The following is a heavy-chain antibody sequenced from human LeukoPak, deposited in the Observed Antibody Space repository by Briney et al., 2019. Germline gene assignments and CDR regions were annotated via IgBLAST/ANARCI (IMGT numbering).Heavy chain of an antibody. J-gene: IGHJ4*02. CDR1: GYTFTGYY. Sequence: ASVKVSCKASGYTFTGYYMHWVRQAPGQGLEWMGWINPNSGGTSYAQKFQGRVTMTRDTSISTAYMELSRLRSDDTAVYYCARDAVVAGTEVSFDYWGQGTLVTVSS. CDR3: ARDAVVAGTEVSFDY. V-gene: IGHV1-2*02. CDR2: INPNSGGT. D-gene: IGHD6-19*01.